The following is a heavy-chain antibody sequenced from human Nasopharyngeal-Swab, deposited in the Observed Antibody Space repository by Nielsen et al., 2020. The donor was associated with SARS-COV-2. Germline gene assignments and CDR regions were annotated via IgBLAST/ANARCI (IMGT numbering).Heavy chain of an antibody. J-gene: IGHJ6*02. Sequence: ASVKVSCKASGYTFTSYGISWVRQAPGKGLEWMGGFDPEDGETIYAQKFQGRVTMTEDTSTDTAYMELSSLRSEDTAVYYCATSGVWGQGTTVTVSS. CDR1: GYTFTSYG. V-gene: IGHV1-24*01. D-gene: IGHD3-10*01. CDR2: FDPEDGET. CDR3: ATSGV.